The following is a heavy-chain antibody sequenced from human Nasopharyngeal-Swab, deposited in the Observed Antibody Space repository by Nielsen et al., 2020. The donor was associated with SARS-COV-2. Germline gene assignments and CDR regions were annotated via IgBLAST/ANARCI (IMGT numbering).Heavy chain of an antibody. CDR2: ISSSSAYI. Sequence: GGSLRLSCAASGFTFSSYAMSWVRQAPGKGLEWVSSISSSSAYIYYADSVKGRFTISRDNAKNSLYLQMNSLRAEDTAVYYCAKDYYGSGGAYYFDYWGQGTLVTVSS. CDR3: AKDYYGSGGAYYFDY. CDR1: GFTFSSYA. V-gene: IGHV3-21*01. D-gene: IGHD3-10*01. J-gene: IGHJ4*02.